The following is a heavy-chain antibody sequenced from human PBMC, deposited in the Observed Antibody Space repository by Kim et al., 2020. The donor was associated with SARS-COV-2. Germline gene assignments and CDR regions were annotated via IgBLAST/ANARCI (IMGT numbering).Heavy chain of an antibody. Sequence: GGSLRLSCAASGFTFDDYAMHWVRQAPGKGLEWVSGISWNSGSIGYADSVKGRFTISRDNAKNSLYLQMNSLRAEDTALYYCAKDMGYSGYDCLDYWGQG. CDR1: GFTFDDYA. D-gene: IGHD5-12*01. V-gene: IGHV3-9*01. CDR2: ISWNSGSI. J-gene: IGHJ4*02. CDR3: AKDMGYSGYDCLDY.